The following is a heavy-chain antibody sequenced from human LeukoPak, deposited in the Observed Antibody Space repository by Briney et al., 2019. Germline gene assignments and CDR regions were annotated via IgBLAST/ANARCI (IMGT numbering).Heavy chain of an antibody. Sequence: ASVKVSCKASGYTFTSYGINWVRQAPGQGLEWMGGIIPIFGSSNYAQKFQGRVTITADESTTTAYMELSSLRSEDTAVYYCARVTHTELSTWFDPWGQGTLVTVSS. D-gene: IGHD5-18*01. CDR2: IIPIFGSS. CDR1: GYTFTSYG. V-gene: IGHV1-69*13. CDR3: ARVTHTELSTWFDP. J-gene: IGHJ5*02.